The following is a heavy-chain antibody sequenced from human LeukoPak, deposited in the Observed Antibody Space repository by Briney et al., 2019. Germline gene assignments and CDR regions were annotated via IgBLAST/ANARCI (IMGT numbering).Heavy chain of an antibody. CDR1: GGSFSGHY. Sequence: PSETLSLTCAVNGGSFSGHYWTWIRQSPGKGLEWIGEVNHSGSTNYNPSLKSRVTISVDTSKNQFSLKLISVTAAEAAVYYCARKSGRSGGPNQIYYYYGLDVWGQGTTVTVSS. J-gene: IGHJ6*02. CDR3: ARKSGRSGGPNQIYYYYGLDV. D-gene: IGHD6-19*01. CDR2: VNHSGST. V-gene: IGHV4-34*01.